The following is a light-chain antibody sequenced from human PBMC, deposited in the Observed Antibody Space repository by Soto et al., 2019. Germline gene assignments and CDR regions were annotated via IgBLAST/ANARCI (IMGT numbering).Light chain of an antibody. CDR2: DAS. V-gene: IGKV1-5*01. Sequence: DIQMTQSPSTLSASVGDRVTITCRASQSMNDWLAWYQQKPGKAPKVLIYDASSLQSGVPPRLSGSGSGTEFTLTIDSLQSDDVAIYYCLRYNAFSQTFGQGTKVEI. CDR3: LRYNAFSQT. J-gene: IGKJ1*01. CDR1: QSMNDW.